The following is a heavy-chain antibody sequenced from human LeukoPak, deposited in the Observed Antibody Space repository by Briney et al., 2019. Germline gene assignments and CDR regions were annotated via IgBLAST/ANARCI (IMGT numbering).Heavy chain of an antibody. V-gene: IGHV3-21*01. CDR3: AREMYYYYGMDV. CDR1: GFTFSSYS. J-gene: IGHJ6*02. CDR2: ISSSSSYI. Sequence: PGGSLRLSCAASGFTFSSYSMNWVRQAPGKGLEWVSSISSSSSYIYYADSVKGRFTISRDNAKNSLYLQMNSLRAEDAAVYYCAREMYYYYGMDVWGQGTTVTVSS.